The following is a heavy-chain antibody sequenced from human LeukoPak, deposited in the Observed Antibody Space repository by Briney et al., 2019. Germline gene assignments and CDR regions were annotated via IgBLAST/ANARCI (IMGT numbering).Heavy chain of an antibody. J-gene: IGHJ4*02. D-gene: IGHD3-22*01. CDR3: ASGKYYYDSSGYYYGY. V-gene: IGHV4-30-2*01. CDR2: IYHSGST. Sequence: SETLSLTCTVSGGSISSGGYYWSWIRQPPGKGLELIGYIYHSGSTYYNPSLKSRVTISVDRSKNQFSLKLSSVTAADTAVYYCASGKYYYDSSGYYYGYWGQGTLVTVSS. CDR1: GGSISSGGYY.